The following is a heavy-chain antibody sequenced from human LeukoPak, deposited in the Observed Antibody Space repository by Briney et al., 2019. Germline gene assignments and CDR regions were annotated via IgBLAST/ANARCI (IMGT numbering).Heavy chain of an antibody. J-gene: IGHJ3*02. V-gene: IGHV3-66*02. CDR1: GFTVSSNY. CDR2: IYSGGSK. D-gene: IGHD3-22*01. Sequence: PGGSLRLSXAASGFTVSSNYMSWVRQAPGKGVEWVSVIYSGGSKYYADSVKGRFTISRDNSKNTLYLQMNSLRAEDTAVYYCARDAGGYYDSSGYYAHDAFGIWGQGTMVTVSS. CDR3: ARDAGGYYDSSGYYAHDAFGI.